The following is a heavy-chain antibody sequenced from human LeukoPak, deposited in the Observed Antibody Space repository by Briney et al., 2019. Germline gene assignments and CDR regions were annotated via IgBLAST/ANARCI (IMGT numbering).Heavy chain of an antibody. CDR2: IYHSGST. CDR1: GGSISSSNW. V-gene: IGHV4-4*02. CDR3: ARRGTHDYVWGSYRYYFDY. D-gene: IGHD3-16*02. J-gene: IGHJ4*02. Sequence: SETLSLTCAVSGGSISSSNWWSWVRQPPGKGLEWIGEIYHSGSTNYNPSLKSRVTISVDKSKNQFSLKLSSVTAADTAVYYCARRGTHDYVWGSYRYYFDYWGQGTLVTVSS.